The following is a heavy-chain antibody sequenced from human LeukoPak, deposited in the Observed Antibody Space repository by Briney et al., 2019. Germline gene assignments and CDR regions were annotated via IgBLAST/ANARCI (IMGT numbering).Heavy chain of an antibody. Sequence: GRSLRLSCAASGFTFDDYAMHWVRQAPGKGLEWVSTIVGSGGTSYYADSVKGRFTISRDNSKNTLYLQMNSLRAEDTAVYFCAKEYSNSWYSFWFDPWGQGTLVTVSS. V-gene: IGHV3-23*01. CDR3: AKEYSNSWYSFWFDP. D-gene: IGHD6-13*01. CDR2: IVGSGGTS. CDR1: GFTFDDYA. J-gene: IGHJ5*02.